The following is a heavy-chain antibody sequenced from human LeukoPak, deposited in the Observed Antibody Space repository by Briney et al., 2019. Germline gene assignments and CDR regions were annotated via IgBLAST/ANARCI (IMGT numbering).Heavy chain of an antibody. J-gene: IGHJ4*02. CDR1: AFTVSNAW. D-gene: IGHD3-22*01. CDR2: IKSKTDGGTT. CDR3: TTSPTYYYDSSGYYDFDY. V-gene: IGHV3-15*01. Sequence: GGSLRLACAASAFTVSNAWMSCVRQAPGKGLDWVVCIKSKTDGGTTVYAAPVKGRFTISRYDSNNTLYLQMNSMKTVDTSVYYCTTSPTYYYDSSGYYDFDYWGQGTLVTVSS.